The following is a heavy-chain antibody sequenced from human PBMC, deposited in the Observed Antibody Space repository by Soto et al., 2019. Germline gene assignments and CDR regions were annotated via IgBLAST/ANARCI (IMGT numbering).Heavy chain of an antibody. CDR2: IYYSGST. CDR1: GGSISSYY. J-gene: IGHJ4*02. V-gene: IGHV4-59*08. D-gene: IGHD2-2*01. CDR3: ARLSLAFDCSSTSCPRSNFFYLDY. Sequence: SETLSLTCTVSGGSISSYYWSWIRQPPGKGLEWIGYIYYSGSTNYNPSLKSRVTISVDTSKNQFSLKLSSVTAADTAVYYCARLSLAFDCSSTSCPRSNFFYLDYWGQGTLVTVSS.